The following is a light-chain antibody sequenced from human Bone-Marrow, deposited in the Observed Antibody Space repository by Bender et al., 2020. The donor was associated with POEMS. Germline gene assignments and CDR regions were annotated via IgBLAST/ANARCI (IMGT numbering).Light chain of an antibody. CDR3: SAWDDSLRRWV. CDR2: YDD. V-gene: IGLV1-36*01. CDR1: SSNIGNHG. Sequence: QSVVTQPPSLSEAPRQRVTISCSGSSSNIGNHGVNWYQQLPGEAPKLLIYYDDLLTPGFSDRFSASKSGTSASLAISELQSEDEALYYCSAWDDSLRRWVFGRRTKLTVL. J-gene: IGLJ3*02.